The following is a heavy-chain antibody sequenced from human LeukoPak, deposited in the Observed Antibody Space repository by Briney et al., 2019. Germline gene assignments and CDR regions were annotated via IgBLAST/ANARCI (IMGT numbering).Heavy chain of an antibody. D-gene: IGHD4-11*01. Sequence: GGSLRLSCAASGFTFSSYAMSWVGQAPGKGLEWVSAISGSGGSTYYADSVKGRFTISRDNSKNTLYLQMNSLRAEDTAVYYCAKDTHYSRRYYYGMDVWGQGTTVTVSS. J-gene: IGHJ6*02. V-gene: IGHV3-23*01. CDR3: AKDTHYSRRYYYGMDV. CDR1: GFTFSSYA. CDR2: ISGSGGST.